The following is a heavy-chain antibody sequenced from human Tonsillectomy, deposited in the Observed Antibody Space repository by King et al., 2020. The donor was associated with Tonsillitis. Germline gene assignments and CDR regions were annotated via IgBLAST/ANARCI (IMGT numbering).Heavy chain of an antibody. CDR1: GFTFSSYS. V-gene: IGHV3-21*01. CDR2: ISRSSTYI. J-gene: IGHJ4*02. D-gene: IGHD6-13*01. CDR3: ASVYIAAAGHTLDY. Sequence: VQLVESGGGLVKPGGSLRLSCAASGFTFSSYSMNWVRQASGKGLEWVSSISRSSTYINYADSVKGRFTISRDNAKNSLYLQMNSLRAEDTAVYYCASVYIAAAGHTLDYWGQGTLVTVSS.